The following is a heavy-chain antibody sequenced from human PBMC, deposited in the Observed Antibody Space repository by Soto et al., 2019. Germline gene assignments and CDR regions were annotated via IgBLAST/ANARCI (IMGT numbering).Heavy chain of an antibody. D-gene: IGHD2-2*01. CDR2: IKQDGSEK. J-gene: IGHJ3*02. V-gene: IGHV3-7*04. CDR3: ARGVVPAAIETSGSFDI. CDR1: GFTFSSYW. Sequence: GGSLRLSCAASGFTFSSYWMSWVRQAPGKGLEWVANIKQDGSEKYYVDSVKGRFTISRDNAKNSLYLQMNSLRAEDTAVYYCARGVVPAAIETSGSFDIWGQGTMVTVSS.